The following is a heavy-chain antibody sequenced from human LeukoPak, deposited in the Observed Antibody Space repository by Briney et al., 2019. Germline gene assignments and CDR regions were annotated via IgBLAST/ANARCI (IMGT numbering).Heavy chain of an antibody. CDR1: GFTFSSYA. CDR2: IIGSGGST. Sequence: GGSLRLSCAASGFTFSSYAMSWVRQAPGKGLEWVSAIIGSGGSTYYADSVKGRFTISRENSKNTLYLQMNSLKAEDTAVYYCAKPLRYFYWHTNGGYYYYGMDVWGKGTTVTVSS. J-gene: IGHJ6*04. D-gene: IGHD3-9*01. V-gene: IGHV3-23*01. CDR3: AKPLRYFYWHTNGGYYYYGMDV.